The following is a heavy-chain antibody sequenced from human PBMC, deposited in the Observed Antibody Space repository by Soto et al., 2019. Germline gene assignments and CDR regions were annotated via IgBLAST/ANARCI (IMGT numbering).Heavy chain of an antibody. Sequence: QVQLVQSGAEVKKPGASVKVSCKASGYTFTGYYMHWLRQAPGQGLEWMEWINPNSGGTNYAQKFKGWVTMTRDTSFSTAYMELSRLRSDDTAVYYCARGSLRFFHLFDPWGQGTLVTVSS. CDR2: INPNSGGT. CDR3: ARGSLRFFHLFDP. V-gene: IGHV1-2*04. J-gene: IGHJ5*02. CDR1: GYTFTGYY. D-gene: IGHD3-3*01.